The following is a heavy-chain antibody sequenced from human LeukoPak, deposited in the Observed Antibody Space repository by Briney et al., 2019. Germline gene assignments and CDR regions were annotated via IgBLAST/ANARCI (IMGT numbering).Heavy chain of an antibody. CDR2: IGSSSSYI. V-gene: IGHV3-21*01. Sequence: GGSLRLSCAASGFTFSSYSMNWVRQAPGKGLEWVSSIGSSSSYIYYADSVKGRFTISRDNAKNSLYLQMNSLRAEDTAVYYCAREDPARGYYDILTGYYDYWGQGTLVTVSS. J-gene: IGHJ4*02. CDR1: GFTFSSYS. D-gene: IGHD3-9*01. CDR3: AREDPARGYYDILTGYYDY.